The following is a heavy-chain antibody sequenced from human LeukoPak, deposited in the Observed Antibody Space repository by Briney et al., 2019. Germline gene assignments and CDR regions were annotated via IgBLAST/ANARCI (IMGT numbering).Heavy chain of an antibody. Sequence: GESLKISCKGSGYSFTSYWIGWVRQMPGKGLEWMGIIYPGDSDTRYSPSFQGQVTISADKSISTAYLQWSSLKTSDTAMYYCARLGSSSGWYLVNWGQGTLVTVSS. J-gene: IGHJ4*02. V-gene: IGHV5-51*01. D-gene: IGHD6-19*01. CDR1: GYSFTSYW. CDR3: ARLGSSSGWYLVN. CDR2: IYPGDSDT.